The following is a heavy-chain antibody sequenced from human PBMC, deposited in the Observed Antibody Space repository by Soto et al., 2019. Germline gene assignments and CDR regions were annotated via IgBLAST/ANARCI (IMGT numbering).Heavy chain of an antibody. CDR3: ARPRSGYYTDY. D-gene: IGHD3-3*01. Sequence: PGGSLRLSCAASGFSLINYWMEWVRQAPGKGLVWVSRINNDGSGTRYADSVKGRFTISRDNAKNTLYLQMNSLRAEDTAVYYCARPRSGYYTDYWGQGTLVTVSS. J-gene: IGHJ4*02. CDR1: GFSLINYW. V-gene: IGHV3-74*01. CDR2: INNDGSGT.